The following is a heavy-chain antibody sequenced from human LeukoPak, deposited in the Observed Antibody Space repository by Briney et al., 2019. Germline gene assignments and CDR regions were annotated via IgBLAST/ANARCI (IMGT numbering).Heavy chain of an antibody. CDR3: TSSAYYDSGGYYYGADY. CDR2: IRSKAYGGTT. CDR1: GFTFGDYA. D-gene: IGHD3-22*01. V-gene: IGHV3-49*04. J-gene: IGHJ4*02. Sequence: PGRSLRLSCTASGFTFGDYAMSWVRQAPGKGLEWVGFIRSKAYGGTTEYAASVKGRFTISRDDSKSITYLQMNSLKTEDTAVYYCTSSAYYDSGGYYYGADYWGQGTLVTVSS.